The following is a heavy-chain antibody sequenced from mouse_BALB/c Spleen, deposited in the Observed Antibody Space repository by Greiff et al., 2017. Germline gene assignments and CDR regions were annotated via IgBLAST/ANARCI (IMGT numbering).Heavy chain of an antibody. CDR2: ISSGGSYT. D-gene: IGHD1-2*01. J-gene: IGHJ3*01. CDR3: ARHSTTATFAY. V-gene: IGHV5-6*01. CDR1: GFTFSSYG. Sequence: EVKLQESGGDLVKPGGSLKLSCAASGFTFSSYGMSWVRQTPDKRLEWVATISSGGSYTYYPDSVKGRFTISRDNAKNTLYLQMSSLKSEDTAMYYCARHSTTATFAYWGQGTLVTVSA.